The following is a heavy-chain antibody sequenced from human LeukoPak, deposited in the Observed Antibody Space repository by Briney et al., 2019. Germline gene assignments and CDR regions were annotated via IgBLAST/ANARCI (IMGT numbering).Heavy chain of an antibody. CDR2: INPSGGST. D-gene: IGHD3-22*01. CDR1: GYTFTSYY. J-gene: IGHJ4*02. CDR3: ARDRRGYYDSSGYFDF. V-gene: IGHV1-46*01. Sequence: ASVKVSCKASGYTFTSYYMHWVRQAPGQGLEWMGIINPSGGSTSYAQKFQGRVTMTRDTSTSTVYMELSSLRSEDTAVYYCARDRRGYYDSSGYFDFWGQGTLLTVSS.